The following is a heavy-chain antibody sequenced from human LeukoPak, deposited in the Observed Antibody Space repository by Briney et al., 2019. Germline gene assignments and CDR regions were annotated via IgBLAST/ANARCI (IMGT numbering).Heavy chain of an antibody. J-gene: IGHJ5*01. Sequence: SETLSLTRIVSVGSLSSYYWSWLRQPPGKGREWIGYIYYSGRTNYNPSLTSRVNMPVDTSKNQFSLKLSSVTAADTALYCCAMYSVGWYGFDFWGQGTLVTGPS. D-gene: IGHD6-19*01. CDR2: IYYSGRT. CDR1: VGSLSSYY. CDR3: AMYSVGWYGFDF. V-gene: IGHV4-59*01.